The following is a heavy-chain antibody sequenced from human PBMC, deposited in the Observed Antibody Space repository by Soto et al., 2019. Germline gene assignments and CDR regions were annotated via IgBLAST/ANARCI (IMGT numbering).Heavy chain of an antibody. V-gene: IGHV1-46*01. Sequence: QVQLVQSGAEVKKPGSSVKVSCKASGGTFSSYAISWVRQAPGQGLEWMGIINPSGGSTSYAQKFQGRVTMTRDTSTSTVYMELSSQRSEDTAVYYCARDSSNNKLDYWGQGTLVTVSS. CDR2: INPSGGST. J-gene: IGHJ4*02. D-gene: IGHD1-1*01. CDR1: GGTFSSYA. CDR3: ARDSSNNKLDY.